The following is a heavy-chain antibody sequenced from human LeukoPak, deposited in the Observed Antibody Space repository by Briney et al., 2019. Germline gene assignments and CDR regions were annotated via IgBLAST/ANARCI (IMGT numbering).Heavy chain of an antibody. CDR1: GGSISSGDYY. V-gene: IGHV4-30-4*08. Sequence: PSETLSLTCTVSGGSISSGDYYWSWIRQPPGKGLEWIGYIYYSGSTYYNPSLKSRVTISVDTPKNQFSLKLSSVTAADTAVYYCAKSTRHFWSGFVPDAFDIWGQGTMVTVSS. CDR2: IYYSGST. D-gene: IGHD3-3*02. J-gene: IGHJ3*02. CDR3: AKSTRHFWSGFVPDAFDI.